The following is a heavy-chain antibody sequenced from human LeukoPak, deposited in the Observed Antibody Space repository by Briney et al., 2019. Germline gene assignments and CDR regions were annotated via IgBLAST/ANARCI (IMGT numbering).Heavy chain of an antibody. V-gene: IGHV4-59*08. CDR2: IYYSGST. J-gene: IGHJ5*02. D-gene: IGHD3-9*01. Sequence: PSETLSLTCTVSGGSISSYYWSWIRQPPGKGLEWIGYIYYSGSTNYNPSLKSRVTISVDTSKNQFSLKLSSVTAADTAVYYCARHGITTYYDILTGNWFDPWGQGTLVTVSS. CDR1: GGSISSYY. CDR3: ARHGITTYYDILTGNWFDP.